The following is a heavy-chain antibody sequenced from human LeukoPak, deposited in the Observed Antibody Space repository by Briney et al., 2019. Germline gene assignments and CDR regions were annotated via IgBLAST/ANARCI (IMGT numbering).Heavy chain of an antibody. J-gene: IGHJ4*02. CDR1: GYTFTSYD. Sequence: SVKVSCKASGYTFTSYDINWARQAPGQGLEWMGGIIPIFGTANYAQKFQGRVTITADESTSTAYMELSSLRSEDTAVYYCASRYYYDSSGYYRLAFDYWGQGTLVTVSS. CDR2: IIPIFGTA. V-gene: IGHV1-69*13. CDR3: ASRYYYDSSGYYRLAFDY. D-gene: IGHD3-22*01.